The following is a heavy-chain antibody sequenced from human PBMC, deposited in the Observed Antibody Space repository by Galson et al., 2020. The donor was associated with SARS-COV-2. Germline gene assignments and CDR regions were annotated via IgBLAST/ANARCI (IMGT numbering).Heavy chain of an antibody. D-gene: IGHD5-18*01. Sequence: GVGWIRQPPGKALEWLALIYWDDDKRYSPSLKSRLTITKDTSKNQVVLTMTNMDPVDTATYYCALLGYSYDEKYFQHWGQGTLVTVSS. J-gene: IGHJ1*01. CDR1: G. CDR3: ALLGYSYDEKYFQH. V-gene: IGHV2-5*02. CDR2: IYWDDDK.